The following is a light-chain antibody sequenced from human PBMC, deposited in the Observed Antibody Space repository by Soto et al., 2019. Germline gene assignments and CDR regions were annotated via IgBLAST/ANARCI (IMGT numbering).Light chain of an antibody. CDR2: GNS. J-gene: IGLJ1*01. CDR3: QSYDSSLSGYV. V-gene: IGLV1-40*01. CDR1: SSNIGAGYD. Sequence: QSVLTQPPSVSGAPGQRVTISCTGSSSNIGAGYDVHWYQQFPGTAPKLLIYGNSNRPSGVPDRISGSKSGTSVSLAITGLQAEDEADYYCQSYDSSLSGYVFGARTKVTVL.